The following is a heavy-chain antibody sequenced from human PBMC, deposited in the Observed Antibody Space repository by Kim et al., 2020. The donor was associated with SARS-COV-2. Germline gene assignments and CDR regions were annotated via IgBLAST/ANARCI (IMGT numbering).Heavy chain of an antibody. V-gene: IGHV3-23*01. CDR2: T. Sequence: THYADSVKSRFTISRDISKNTLYLEMYSLRDEDTAIYFCAKDVFRWAFDQWGQGTLVTVSS. J-gene: IGHJ4*02. CDR3: AKDVFRWAFDQ.